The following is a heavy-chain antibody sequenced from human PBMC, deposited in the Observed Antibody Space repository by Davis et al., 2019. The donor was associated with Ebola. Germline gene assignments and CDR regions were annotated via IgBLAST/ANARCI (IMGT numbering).Heavy chain of an antibody. V-gene: IGHV4-4*02. D-gene: IGHD2-15*01. CDR3: ARRGRCSGGSCYLYYFDY. CDR2: IYHSGST. CDR1: GGSISSSNW. J-gene: IGHJ4*02. Sequence: MPSETLSLTCAVSGGSISSSNWWSWVRQPPGKRLEWIGEIYHSGSTNYNPSLKSRVTISVDKSKNQFSLKLSSVTAADTAVYYCARRGRCSGGSCYLYYFDYWGQGTLVTVSS.